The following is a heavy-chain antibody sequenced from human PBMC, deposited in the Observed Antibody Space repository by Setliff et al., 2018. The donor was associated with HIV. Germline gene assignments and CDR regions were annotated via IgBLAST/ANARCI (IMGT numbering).Heavy chain of an antibody. J-gene: IGHJ4*02. D-gene: IGHD3-22*01. V-gene: IGHV3-30*02. CDR1: GFTFSTYG. CDR2: IEHDGNSK. CDR3: TKEHYERSGFSN. Sequence: PGGSLRLSCEASGFTFSTYGMHWVRQAPGKGLEWVAFIEHDGNSKYYADSMKGRFTISRDNSKNKLYLQMNSLRPEDTAVYYCTKEHYERSGFSNWGQGTLVTVSS.